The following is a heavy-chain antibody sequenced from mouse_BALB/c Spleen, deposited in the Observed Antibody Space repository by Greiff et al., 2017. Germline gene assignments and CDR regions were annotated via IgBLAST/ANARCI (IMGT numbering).Heavy chain of an antibody. CDR3: ARWRGYYGFAY. J-gene: IGHJ3*01. V-gene: IGHV1-9*01. CDR2: ILPGSGST. D-gene: IGHD2-3*01. Sequence: QVQLQQSGAELMKPGASVKISCKATGYTFSSYWIEWVKQRPGHGLEWIGEILPGSGSTNYNEKFKGKATFTADTSSNTAYMQLSSLTSEDSAVYYCARWRGYYGFAYWGQGTLVTVSA. CDR1: GYTFSSYW.